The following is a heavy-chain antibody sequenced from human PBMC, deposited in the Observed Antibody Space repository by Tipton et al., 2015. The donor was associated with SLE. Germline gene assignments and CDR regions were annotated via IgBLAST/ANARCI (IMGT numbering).Heavy chain of an antibody. CDR3: AKDKGVSVTGYFDY. D-gene: IGHD4-17*01. CDR2: ISWNSVSI. J-gene: IGHJ4*02. CDR1: GFTFDDYA. Sequence: SLRLSCAASGFTFDDYAMHWVRQAPGKGLEWVSGISWNSVSIGYADSVKGRFTISRDNAKNSLYLQMNSLRAEDTALYYCAKDKGVSVTGYFDYWGQGTLVTVSS. V-gene: IGHV3-9*01.